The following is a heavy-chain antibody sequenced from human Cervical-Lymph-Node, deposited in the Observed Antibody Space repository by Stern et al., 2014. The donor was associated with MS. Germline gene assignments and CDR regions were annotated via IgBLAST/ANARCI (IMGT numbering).Heavy chain of an antibody. D-gene: IGHD1-26*01. V-gene: IGHV1-69*01. CDR3: ARGELKEGLVRGMDV. J-gene: IGHJ6*02. CDR1: GGTFSSYA. CDR2: IIPIFGTA. Sequence: VHLVESGAEVKKPGSSVKVSCKASGGTFSSYAISWVRQAPGQGLEWMGGIIPIFGTANYAQKFQGRVTIAADESTSTAYMELSSLRSEATAVYYCARGELKEGLVRGMDVWGQGTTVTVSS.